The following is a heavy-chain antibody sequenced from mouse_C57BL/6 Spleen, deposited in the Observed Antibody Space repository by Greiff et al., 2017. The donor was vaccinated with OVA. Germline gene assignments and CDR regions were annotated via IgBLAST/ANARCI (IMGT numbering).Heavy chain of an antibody. CDR1: GFTFSDYG. D-gene: IGHD4-1*01. CDR2: ISSGSSTI. CDR3: AKMNWAGYFDG. Sequence: EVQVVESGGGLVKPGGSLKLSCAASGFTFSDYGMHWVRQAPEKGLEWVAYISSGSSTIYYADTVKGRFTISRDNAKNTLFLQMTSLRSGDTAMYDCAKMNWAGYFDGWGTGTTVTVSS. J-gene: IGHJ1*03. V-gene: IGHV5-17*01.